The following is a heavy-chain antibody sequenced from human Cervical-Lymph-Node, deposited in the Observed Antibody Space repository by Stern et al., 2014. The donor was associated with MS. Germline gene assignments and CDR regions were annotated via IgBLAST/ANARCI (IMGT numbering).Heavy chain of an antibody. CDR3: AMYGDSPFDF. J-gene: IGHJ4*02. CDR2: ISRSGNII. D-gene: IGHD4-17*01. CDR1: GFTFSDSY. V-gene: IGHV3-11*01. Sequence: VQLEESGGGLVKPGGSLRLSCAASGFTFSDSYMNWIRQAPGKGLEGVSYISRSGNIIYYADSVKGRFTISRDNAKNSLFLQMNSLRVEDTAVYYCAMYGDSPFDFWGQGTLVTVSS.